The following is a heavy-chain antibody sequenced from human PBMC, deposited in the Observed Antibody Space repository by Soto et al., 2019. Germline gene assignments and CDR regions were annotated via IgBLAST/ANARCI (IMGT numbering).Heavy chain of an antibody. CDR2: IIPILGIA. D-gene: IGHD4-17*01. CDR3: WRAPSDYVKDY. CDR1: GGTFSSYT. V-gene: IGHV1-69*02. Sequence: QVQLVQSGAEVKKPGSSVKVSCKASGGTFSSYTISWVRQAPGQGLEWMGRIIPILGIANYAQKFQGRVTITADKSTSTAYMVLSSLRSDDMSVYSCWRAPSDYVKDYWGQGTLVTVSS. J-gene: IGHJ4*02.